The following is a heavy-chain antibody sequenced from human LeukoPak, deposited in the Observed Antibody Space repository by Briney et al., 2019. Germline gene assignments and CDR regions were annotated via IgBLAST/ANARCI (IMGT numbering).Heavy chain of an antibody. Sequence: GGSPRLSRAASGFTFSSYWMSWVRQAPGKGLEWVANIKQDGSEKYYVDSVKGRFTISRDNAKNSLYLQMNSLRAEDTAVYYCARIAYGSGSYYFDYWGQGTLVTVSS. CDR3: ARIAYGSGSYYFDY. J-gene: IGHJ4*02. D-gene: IGHD3-10*01. CDR2: IKQDGSEK. V-gene: IGHV3-7*01. CDR1: GFTFSSYW.